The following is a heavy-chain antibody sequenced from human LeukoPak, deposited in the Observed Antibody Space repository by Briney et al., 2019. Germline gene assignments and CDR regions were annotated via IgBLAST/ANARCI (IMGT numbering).Heavy chain of an antibody. D-gene: IGHD4-23*01. V-gene: IGHV4-61*02. CDR3: ATDGGNSGGPYYYYYYYMDV. CDR1: GGSISSGSYY. Sequence: SETLSLTCTVSGGSISSGSYYWSWIRQPAGKGLEWIGRIYTSGSTNYNPSLKSRVTISVDTSKNQFSLKLSSVTAADTAVYYCATDGGNSGGPYYYYYYYMDVWGKGTTVTISS. CDR2: IYTSGST. J-gene: IGHJ6*03.